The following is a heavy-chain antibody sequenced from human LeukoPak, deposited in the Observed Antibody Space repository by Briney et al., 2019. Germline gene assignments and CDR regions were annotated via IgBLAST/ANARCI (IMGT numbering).Heavy chain of an antibody. CDR3: ATYRQVLLPFES. CDR1: GFTFNNAW. Sequence: GGSLRLSCAASGFTFNNAWMGWVRQAPGKGLEWVGRIKSKTAGGTTDYAAPVKGRFTISRDDSKNTLFLQMNSLRAEDTAIYYCATYRQVLLPFESWGQGTLVTVSS. D-gene: IGHD2-8*02. CDR2: IKSKTAGGTT. J-gene: IGHJ4*02. V-gene: IGHV3-15*01.